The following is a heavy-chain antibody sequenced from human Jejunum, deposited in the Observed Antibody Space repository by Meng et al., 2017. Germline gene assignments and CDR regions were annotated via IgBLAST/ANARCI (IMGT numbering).Heavy chain of an antibody. CDR2: ISYSGST. Sequence: QLQLQESGAGRVKASETLSLTCTVSGGSISGSYYYWGWIRQPPGKGLDWTGTISYSGSTYYNPSLTSRVTISMDTSKNQFSLKLSSVTAADTAVYYCARHFSGSGTWFFDSWGQGVLVTVSS. CDR3: ARHFSGSGTWFFDS. D-gene: IGHD3-10*01. V-gene: IGHV4-39*01. CDR1: GGSISGSYYY. J-gene: IGHJ4*02.